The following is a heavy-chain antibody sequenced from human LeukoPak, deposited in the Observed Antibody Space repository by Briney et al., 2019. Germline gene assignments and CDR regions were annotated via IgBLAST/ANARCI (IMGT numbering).Heavy chain of an antibody. Sequence: GGPLTLSCAASGFTFSSYWKSWVRQAPGKGLEGLANIKQEGREKYHVDSVKGRFTISRDNAKNSLYLQMNSLRAEDTAVYYCARGGEDIVVVVAATADYWGQGTLVTVSS. CDR3: ARGGEDIVVVVAATADY. CDR2: IKQEGREK. V-gene: IGHV3-7*03. J-gene: IGHJ4*02. D-gene: IGHD2-15*01. CDR1: GFTFSSYW.